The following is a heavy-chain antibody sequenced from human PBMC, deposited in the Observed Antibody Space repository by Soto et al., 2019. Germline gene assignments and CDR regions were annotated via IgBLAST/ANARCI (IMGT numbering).Heavy chain of an antibody. D-gene: IGHD6-19*01. J-gene: IGHJ4*02. CDR1: GYTFTSYG. V-gene: IGHV1-18*01. CDR2: ISASNGNT. Sequence: QVQLVQSGAEVKKPGASVKVSCKASGYTFTSYGITWVRQAPGQGLEWMGWISASNGNTRYAQNLQGRVTMTTDASTTTAYMELRSLRSDDTAVYYCARAYSSGLPSYWGQGTLVTVSS. CDR3: ARAYSSGLPSY.